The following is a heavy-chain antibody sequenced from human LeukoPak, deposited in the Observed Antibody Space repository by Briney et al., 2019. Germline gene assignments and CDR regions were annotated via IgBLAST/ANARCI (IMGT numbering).Heavy chain of an antibody. CDR2: IRSKGSNYAT. J-gene: IGHJ4*02. Sequence: GGSLRLSCAASGFTFSGSAMHWVRQVSGKGLEWVGRIRSKGSNYATTYAASLKGRFTISRDDSKNTAYLQMNSLKTEDTAVYYCSTQGYSYGSKFDYWGQGTLVTVSS. D-gene: IGHD5-18*01. V-gene: IGHV3-73*01. CDR3: STQGYSYGSKFDY. CDR1: GFTFSGSA.